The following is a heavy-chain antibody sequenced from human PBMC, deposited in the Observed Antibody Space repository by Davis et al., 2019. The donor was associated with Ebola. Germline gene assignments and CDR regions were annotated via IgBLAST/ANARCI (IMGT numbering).Heavy chain of an antibody. CDR3: ARGRGLVATAGIYYYDYGMDV. V-gene: IGHV1-2*04. CDR2: INPNSGGT. J-gene: IGHJ6*02. Sequence: ASVKVSCKASGYTFTSYYMHWVRQAPGQGLEWRGWINPNSGGTNYAQKFQGWVTMTRDTSISTASMELNRLRSDDTAVYYCARGRGLVATAGIYYYDYGMDVWGQGTTVTVSS. D-gene: IGHD5-12*01. CDR1: GYTFTSYY.